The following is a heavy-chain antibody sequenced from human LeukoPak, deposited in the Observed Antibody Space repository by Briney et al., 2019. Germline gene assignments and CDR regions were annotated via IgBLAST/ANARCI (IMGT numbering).Heavy chain of an antibody. J-gene: IGHJ5*02. CDR2: IYYSGST. D-gene: IGHD4-17*01. CDR3: ARGDYGDYESWFDP. CDR1: GGSISSGGYY. V-gene: IGHV4-31*03. Sequence: PSETLSLTCTVSGGSISSGGYYWSWIRQHPGKGLEWIGYIYYSGSTYYNPSLKSRVTISVDTSKNQFSLKLSSVTAADTAVYYCARGDYGDYESWFDPWGQGTLVTVSS.